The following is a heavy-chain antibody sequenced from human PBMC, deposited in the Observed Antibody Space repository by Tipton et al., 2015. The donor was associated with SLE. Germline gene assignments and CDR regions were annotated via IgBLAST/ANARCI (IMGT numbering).Heavy chain of an antibody. D-gene: IGHD6-19*01. CDR1: GGSISSYY. CDR2: IYTSGST. CDR3: AREDGSGWYDY. Sequence: TLSLTCTVSGGSISSYYWSWIRQPPGKGLEWIGYIYTSGSTNYNPSLKSRVTISVDTSKNQFSLKMRSVNAADTAVYYCAREDGSGWYDYWGQGTLVTVSS. V-gene: IGHV4-4*09. J-gene: IGHJ4*02.